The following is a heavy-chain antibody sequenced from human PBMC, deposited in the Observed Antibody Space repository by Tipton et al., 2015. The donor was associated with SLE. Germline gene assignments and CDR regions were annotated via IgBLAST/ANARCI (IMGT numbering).Heavy chain of an antibody. Sequence: TLSLTCTVSGGSISSYYWSWIRQPPGKGLEWIGYIYTSGSTNYNPSLKSRVTISVDTSKNQFSLKLSPVTAADTAVYYCAREPYYYDSSGYYVSWFDPWGQGTLVTVSS. CDR1: GGSISSYY. CDR3: AREPYYYDSSGYYVSWFDP. CDR2: IYTSGST. J-gene: IGHJ5*02. V-gene: IGHV4-4*08. D-gene: IGHD3-22*01.